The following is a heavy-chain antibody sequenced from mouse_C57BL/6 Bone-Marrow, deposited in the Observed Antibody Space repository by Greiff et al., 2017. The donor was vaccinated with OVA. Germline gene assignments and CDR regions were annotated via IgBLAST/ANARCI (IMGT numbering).Heavy chain of an antibody. J-gene: IGHJ4*01. Sequence: VQVVESGAELVKPGASVKLSCKASGYTFTEYTIHWVKQRSGQGLEWIGWFYPGSGSIKYNEKFKDKATLTADKSSSTVYMELSRLTSEDSVVYFCARHPDSSGYGYAMGYWGQGTSVTVSS. D-gene: IGHD3-2*01. CDR2: FYPGSGSI. CDR3: ARHPDSSGYGYAMGY. V-gene: IGHV1-62-2*01. CDR1: GYTFTEYT.